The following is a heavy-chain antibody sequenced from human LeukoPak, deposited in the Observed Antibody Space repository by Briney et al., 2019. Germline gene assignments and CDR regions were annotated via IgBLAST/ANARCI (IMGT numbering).Heavy chain of an antibody. Sequence: ASVKVSCKASGYTFTGYYMHWVRQAPGQELEWMGWINPNSGGTNYAQKFQGRVTMTRDTSISTAYMELSRLRSDDTAVYYCARAGPPDYYYYYMDVWGKGTTVTVSS. J-gene: IGHJ6*03. CDR2: INPNSGGT. CDR3: ARAGPPDYYYYYMDV. CDR1: GYTFTGYY. V-gene: IGHV1-2*02.